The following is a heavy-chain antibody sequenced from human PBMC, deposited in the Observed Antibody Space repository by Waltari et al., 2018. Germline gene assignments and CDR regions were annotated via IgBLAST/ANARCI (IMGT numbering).Heavy chain of an antibody. J-gene: IGHJ4*02. D-gene: IGHD5-12*01. Sequence: QLQLQESGPGLVKPSGTLSLTCVVSGDSMISYYFWSLVRQSPGKGLEWIGQFKRGGGTNYSPSFASRVTMLLGTSINHFSLNMHSATAADTAVYYCARDRGGGLYLDSWGRGILVSVSP. CDR1: GDSMISYYF. CDR2: FKRGGGT. CDR3: ARDRGGGLYLDS. V-gene: IGHV4-4*02.